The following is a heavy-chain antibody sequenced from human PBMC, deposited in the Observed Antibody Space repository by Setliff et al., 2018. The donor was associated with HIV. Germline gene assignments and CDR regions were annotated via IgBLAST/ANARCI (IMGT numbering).Heavy chain of an antibody. J-gene: IGHJ4*02. CDR3: ARDGYYYGSGSYSSFDY. V-gene: IGHV1-46*01. CDR1: GYTFTSYY. CDR2: INPSGGST. Sequence: GASVKVSCKASGYTFTSYYIHWVRQAPGQGLEWMGRINPSGGSTSYAQKFQGRVTMTTDTSTSTAYMELRSLRSDDTAVYYCARDGYYYGSGSYSSFDYWGQGTLVTVSS. D-gene: IGHD3-10*01.